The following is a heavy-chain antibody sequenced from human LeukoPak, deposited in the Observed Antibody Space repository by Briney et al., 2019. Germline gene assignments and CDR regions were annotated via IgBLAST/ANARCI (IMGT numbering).Heavy chain of an antibody. V-gene: IGHV3-23*01. Sequence: GGSLRLSCAASGFTFSSYAMSWVRQAPGKGLEWVSTISGSGGSTYYVDSVKGRFTISRDNSKNTLYLQMNSLRAEDTAVYYCASFAETPQARDIVATGGYWGQGTLVTVSS. D-gene: IGHD5-12*01. J-gene: IGHJ4*02. CDR1: GFTFSSYA. CDR3: ASFAETPQARDIVATGGY. CDR2: ISGSGGST.